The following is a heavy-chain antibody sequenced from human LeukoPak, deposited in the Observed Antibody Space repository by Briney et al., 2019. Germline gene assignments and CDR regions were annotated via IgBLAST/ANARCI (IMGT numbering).Heavy chain of an antibody. Sequence: PGGSLRLSCSASGFTFSSYAMHWVRQAPGKGLEYVSAISSNGGSTYYADSVKGRFTISRDNSKNTLYPQMSSLRAEDTAVYYCVKDAAMYSSSWYGDYWGQGTLVTVSS. CDR2: ISSNGGST. CDR1: GFTFSSYA. CDR3: VKDAAMYSSSWYGDY. J-gene: IGHJ4*02. D-gene: IGHD6-13*01. V-gene: IGHV3-64D*06.